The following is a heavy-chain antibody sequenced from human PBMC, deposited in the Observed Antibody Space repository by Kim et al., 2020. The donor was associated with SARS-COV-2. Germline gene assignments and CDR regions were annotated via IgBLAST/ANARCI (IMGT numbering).Heavy chain of an antibody. D-gene: IGHD3-10*01. CDR2: ISYDGSNK. CDR1: GFTFSSYG. J-gene: IGHJ4*02. CDR3: AKDRRVRGVIIFYY. Sequence: GSLRLSCAASGFTFSSYGMHWVRQAPGKGLEWVAVISYDGSNKYYADSVKGRFTISRDNSKNTLYLQMNSLRAEDTAVYYCAKDRRVRGVIIFYYWGQG. V-gene: IGHV3-30*18.